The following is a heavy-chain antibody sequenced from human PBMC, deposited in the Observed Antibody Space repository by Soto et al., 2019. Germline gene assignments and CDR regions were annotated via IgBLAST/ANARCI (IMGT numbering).Heavy chain of an antibody. Sequence: PSETLSLTCTVSGGSISSYYWSWIRQPPGKGLEWIGYIYYSGSTNYNPSLKSRVTISVDTSKNQFSLKLSSVTAADTAVFYCARAKYSYGEFDYWGQGTLVTVSS. V-gene: IGHV4-59*01. D-gene: IGHD5-18*01. CDR3: ARAKYSYGEFDY. CDR1: GGSISSYY. J-gene: IGHJ4*02. CDR2: IYYSGST.